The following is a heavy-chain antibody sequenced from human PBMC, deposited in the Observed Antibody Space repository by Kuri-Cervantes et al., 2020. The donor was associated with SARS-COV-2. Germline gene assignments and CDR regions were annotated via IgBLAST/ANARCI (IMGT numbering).Heavy chain of an antibody. V-gene: IGHV3-23*01. D-gene: IGHD2-2*01. J-gene: IGHJ6*03. CDR1: GFTFSSYA. CDR2: ISGSGGST. Sequence: GESLKISCAASGFTFSSYAMSWVRQAPGKGLEWVSAISGSGGSTYYADSVKGRFTISRDNSKNTLYLQMNSLRAENTAVYYCARDRWVAGYCSSTSCYFMDVWGKGTTVTVSS. CDR3: ARDRWVAGYCSSTSCYFMDV.